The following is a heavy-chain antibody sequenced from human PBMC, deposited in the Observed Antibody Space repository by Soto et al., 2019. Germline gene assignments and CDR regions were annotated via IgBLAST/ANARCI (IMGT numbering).Heavy chain of an antibody. CDR2: IYTSGST. CDR1: GGSIRSYY. CDR3: AREGASGFGMDV. V-gene: IGHV4-4*07. J-gene: IGHJ6*02. D-gene: IGHD1-26*01. Sequence: SETLSLTCNVSGGSIRSYYWSWVRQPAGKPLEWIGRIYTSGSTNYNPSLKSRVSMSVDTSKNQFSLEVTSVTAADTAVYYCAREGASGFGMDVWGQGPNVPVSS.